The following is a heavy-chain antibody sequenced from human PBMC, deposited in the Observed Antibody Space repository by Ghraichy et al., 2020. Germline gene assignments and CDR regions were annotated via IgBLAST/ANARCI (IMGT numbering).Heavy chain of an antibody. V-gene: IGHV3-9*01. J-gene: IGHJ4*02. D-gene: IGHD6-19*01. CDR2: ISWNSGSI. Sequence: LSLTCAASGFTFDDYAMHWVRQAPGKGLEWVSGISWNSGSIGYADSVKGRFTISRDNAENSLYLQMNSLRAEDTALYYCAKDGDSGWYSREVDYWGQGTLVTVSS. CDR1: GFTFDDYA. CDR3: AKDGDSGWYSREVDY.